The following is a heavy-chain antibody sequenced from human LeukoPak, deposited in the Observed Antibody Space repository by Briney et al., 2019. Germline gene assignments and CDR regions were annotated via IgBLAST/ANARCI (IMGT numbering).Heavy chain of an antibody. D-gene: IGHD6-19*01. V-gene: IGHV3-21*01. CDR3: ARDAQWLVPEGYYYYMDV. CDR2: ISSRSSYI. CDR1: GFTFSRYN. J-gene: IGHJ6*03. Sequence: PGGSLRLSCSGSGFTFSRYNMNWFRQAPGKGLERVSSISSRSSYIFYADSVKGRFIISRDNAKNSLYLQMNSLGAEDTAVYYCARDAQWLVPEGYYYYMDVWGKGTTVTVSS.